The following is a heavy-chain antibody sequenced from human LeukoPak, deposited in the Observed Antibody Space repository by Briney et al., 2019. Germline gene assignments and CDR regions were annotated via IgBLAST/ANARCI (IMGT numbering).Heavy chain of an antibody. Sequence: GGSLRLSCTASGFTFGDYAMSWVRQAPGKGLEWVGFIRSKAYGGTTEYAASVKGRFTISRDDSKSIAYLQMNSLKTEDTAVYYCTTRYSSSWYWDYWGQGTLVTVSS. D-gene: IGHD6-13*01. CDR2: IRSKAYGGTT. V-gene: IGHV3-49*04. CDR1: GFTFGDYA. J-gene: IGHJ4*02. CDR3: TTRYSSSWYWDY.